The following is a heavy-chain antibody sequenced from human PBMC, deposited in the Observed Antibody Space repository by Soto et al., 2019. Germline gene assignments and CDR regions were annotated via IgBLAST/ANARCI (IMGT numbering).Heavy chain of an antibody. CDR1: GGSVSSGSYY. J-gene: IGHJ6*02. D-gene: IGHD5-12*01. Sequence: SETLSLTCTVSGGSVSSGSYYWSWIRQPPGKGLEWIGYIYYSGSTNYNPSLKSRVTISVDTSKNQFSLKLSSVTAADTAVYYCARLIKCGYSGYGYYYYGMDVWGQGTTVTVSS. CDR3: ARLIKCGYSGYGYYYYGMDV. V-gene: IGHV4-61*01. CDR2: IYYSGST.